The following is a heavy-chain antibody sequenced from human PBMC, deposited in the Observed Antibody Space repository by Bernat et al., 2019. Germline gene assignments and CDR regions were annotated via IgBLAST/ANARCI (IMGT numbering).Heavy chain of an antibody. Sequence: QVHLVQSGAEVKKPGSSVKVSCKASGGTFSTYAITWVRQVPGQGLEWMGGIIPIFGTANYAQKFQGRVTITADKSTSTAYMELSSLRSEDTAVYYCARPVNYGGFDYWGQGTLVTVSS. V-gene: IGHV1-69*06. CDR2: IIPIFGTA. D-gene: IGHD4-23*01. CDR1: GGTFSTYA. CDR3: ARPVNYGGFDY. J-gene: IGHJ4*02.